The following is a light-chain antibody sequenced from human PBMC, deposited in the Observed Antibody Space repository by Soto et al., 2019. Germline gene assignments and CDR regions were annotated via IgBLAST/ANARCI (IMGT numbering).Light chain of an antibody. CDR1: QTVSSNY. Sequence: EIILTQSPDTLSLSPGERATLSFSASQTVSSNYLAWCQQRPGQAPRLLIYGASTRAAGIPDRFSGSGSGTDFTLTITRLEPEDFAVYYCQQYNNWPRTFGQGTKVDIK. V-gene: IGKV3-20*01. CDR2: GAS. CDR3: QQYNNWPRT. J-gene: IGKJ1*01.